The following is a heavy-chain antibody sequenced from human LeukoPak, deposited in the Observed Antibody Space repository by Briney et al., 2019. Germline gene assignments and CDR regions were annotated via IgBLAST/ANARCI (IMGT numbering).Heavy chain of an antibody. V-gene: IGHV3-21*01. CDR2: ISSSSSSYI. D-gene: IGHD3-9*01. Sequence: PGGSLRLSCAASGFTFSSYSMNWVRQAPGKGLEWVSSISSSSSSYIYYADSVKGRFTISRDNAKSSLYLQMNSLRAEDTAVYYCARGPPGYFDWLFDYWGQGTLVTVSS. J-gene: IGHJ4*02. CDR3: ARGPPGYFDWLFDY. CDR1: GFTFSSYS.